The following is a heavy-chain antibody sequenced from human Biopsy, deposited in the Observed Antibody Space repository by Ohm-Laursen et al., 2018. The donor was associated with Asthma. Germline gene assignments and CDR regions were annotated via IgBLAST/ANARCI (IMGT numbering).Heavy chain of an antibody. J-gene: IGHJ4*02. D-gene: IGHD6-19*01. CDR1: GFAVSRDY. Sequence: GSLRLSCAASGFAVSRDYMFWVRQAPGRGLEWVATISGGGPSTFYAASVKGRFTISSDTLKNTVFLHLSSLRAEDTAVYYCAKESGTVGWHADYLEEWGRGTLVTVSS. CDR2: ISGGGPST. V-gene: IGHV3-23*01. CDR3: AKESGTVGWHADYLEE.